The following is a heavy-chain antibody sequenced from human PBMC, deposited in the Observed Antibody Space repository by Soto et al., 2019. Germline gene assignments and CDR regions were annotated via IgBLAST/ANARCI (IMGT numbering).Heavy chain of an antibody. J-gene: IGHJ5*02. CDR1: GFTFSSYS. CDR3: ARERTYGSGSTNWFDP. D-gene: IGHD3-10*01. V-gene: IGHV3-48*01. Sequence: EVQLVESGGGLLHPGGSLRLSCAASGFTFSSYSMNWVRQAPGKGLEWVSYISRSSSTIYYAASVKARFTISRDNAKNSLYLQMNSRRAEDTAVYYCARERTYGSGSTNWFDPWGQGTLVSVSS. CDR2: ISRSSSTI.